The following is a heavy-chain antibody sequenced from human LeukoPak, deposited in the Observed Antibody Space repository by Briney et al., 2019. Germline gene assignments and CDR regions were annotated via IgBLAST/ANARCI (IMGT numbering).Heavy chain of an antibody. CDR3: ARGLGSSWAVAAFDI. Sequence: GGSLRLSCAASGFTFSSYWMSWARQAPGKGLEWVANIKQDGSEKYYVDSVKGRFTISRDNAKNSLYLQMNSLRAEDTAVYYCARGLGSSWAVAAFDIWGQGTMVTVSS. J-gene: IGHJ3*02. CDR2: IKQDGSEK. CDR1: GFTFSSYW. V-gene: IGHV3-7*01. D-gene: IGHD6-13*01.